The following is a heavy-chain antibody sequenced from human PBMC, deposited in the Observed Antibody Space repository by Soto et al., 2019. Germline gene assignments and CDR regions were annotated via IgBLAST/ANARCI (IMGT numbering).Heavy chain of an antibody. CDR2: ISGYNANT. V-gene: IGHV1-18*04. CDR3: ARDRPTMFGVVTPFEY. Sequence: QVQLVQSGAEVKKPGASVRVSCKASGYTFTNYGITWLRQAPGQGLEWMGWISGYNANTNYAQQLQGRVTMTTDTSTTTAYMERRSLRSGDTAIYYCARDRPTMFGVVTPFEYWVQGTLVTVSS. D-gene: IGHD3-3*01. CDR1: GYTFTNYG. J-gene: IGHJ4*02.